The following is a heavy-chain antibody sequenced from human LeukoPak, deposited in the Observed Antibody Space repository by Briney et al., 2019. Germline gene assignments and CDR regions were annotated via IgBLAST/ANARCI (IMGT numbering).Heavy chain of an antibody. Sequence: GGSLRLSCAASGFTVSSNYMSWVRQAPGKGLEWVSVIYSGGSTYYADSVKGRFTISRDNSKNTLYLQMNSLRAEDTAVYYCARDYYYDSSGLSDYWGQGTLVTVSS. V-gene: IGHV3-66*01. CDR2: IYSGGST. CDR3: ARDYYYDSSGLSDY. CDR1: GFTVSSNY. J-gene: IGHJ4*02. D-gene: IGHD3-22*01.